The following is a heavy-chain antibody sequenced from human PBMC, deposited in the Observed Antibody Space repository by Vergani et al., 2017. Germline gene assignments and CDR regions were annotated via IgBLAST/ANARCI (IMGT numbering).Heavy chain of an antibody. CDR1: GGSISIYY. CDR2: IYYSGST. V-gene: IGHV4-59*01. Sequence: QVQLQESGPGLVKPSETLSLTCTVSGGSISIYYWSWIRQPPGKGLEWIGYIYYSGSTNYNPSLKSRVTISVDTSKNQFSLKLSSVTAADTAVYYCARWDGYDYSFDYWGQGTLVTVSS. CDR3: ARWDGYDYSFDY. D-gene: IGHD5-12*01. J-gene: IGHJ4*02.